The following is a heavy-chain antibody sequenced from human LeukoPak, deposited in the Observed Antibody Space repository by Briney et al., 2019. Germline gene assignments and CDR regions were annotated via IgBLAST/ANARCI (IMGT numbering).Heavy chain of an antibody. D-gene: IGHD6-19*01. CDR1: GFTFSSYE. CDR2: ISSSGSTI. CDR3: ASKKYSRGWYYFDY. Sequence: GGSLRLSCAASGFTFSSYEMNWVRQAPGKGLEWVSYISSSGSTIYYADSVKGRFTISRDNAKNSLYLQMNSLRAEDTAVYYLASKKYSRGWYYFDYGGQGPLATVS. J-gene: IGHJ4*02. V-gene: IGHV3-48*03.